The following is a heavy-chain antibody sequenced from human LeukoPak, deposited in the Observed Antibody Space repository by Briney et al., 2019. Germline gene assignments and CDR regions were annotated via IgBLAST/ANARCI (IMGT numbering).Heavy chain of an antibody. CDR1: GGSISSGGYY. J-gene: IGHJ3*02. V-gene: IGHV4-30-2*01. Sequence: SETLSLTCTVSGGSISSGGYYWSWIRQPPGKGLEWIGYIYHSGSTYYNPSLKSRVTISVDRSKNQFSLKLSSVTAADTAVYYCARYLDIVVVPAATDAFDIWGQGTMVTVSS. CDR2: IYHSGST. CDR3: ARYLDIVVVPAATDAFDI. D-gene: IGHD2-2*01.